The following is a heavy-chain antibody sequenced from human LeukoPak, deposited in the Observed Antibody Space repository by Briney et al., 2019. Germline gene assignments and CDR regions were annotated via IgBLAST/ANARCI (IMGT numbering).Heavy chain of an antibody. Sequence: ASVKVSCKASGYSFTGYYMHWVRQAPGQGLEWMGWINPNSGGTNYAQKFQGRVTMTRDTSISTAYMELTRLRSDDTAVYYCARDRVPVTTDNWFDPWGQGTLVTVSS. CDR2: INPNSGGT. CDR3: ARDRVPVTTDNWFDP. J-gene: IGHJ5*02. V-gene: IGHV1-2*02. D-gene: IGHD4-17*01. CDR1: GYSFTGYY.